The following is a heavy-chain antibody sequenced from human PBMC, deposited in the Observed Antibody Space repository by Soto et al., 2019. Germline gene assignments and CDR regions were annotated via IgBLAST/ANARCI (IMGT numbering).Heavy chain of an antibody. J-gene: IGHJ6*02. CDR2: IYHSGST. CDR1: GYSISSGYY. D-gene: IGHD3-16*01. CDR3: AGGRGMDV. Sequence: PSETLSLTCAVSGYSISSGYYWGWIRQPPGKGLEWIGSIYHSGSTYYNPSLKSRVTISVDTSRNQFSLKLSSVTAADTAVYYCAGGRGMDVWGHGTTVTVSS. V-gene: IGHV4-38-2*01.